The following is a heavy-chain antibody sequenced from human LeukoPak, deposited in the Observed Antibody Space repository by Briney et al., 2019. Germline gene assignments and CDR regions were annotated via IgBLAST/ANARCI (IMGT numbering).Heavy chain of an antibody. D-gene: IGHD2-2*01. V-gene: IGHV3-21*01. CDR3: ARGSTLGSCTSSSCHNWFDP. CDR1: GFSFSSSG. Sequence: GGSLRLSCAASGFSFSSSGMNWVRQAPGKGLEWVSSISGRSNYIFYADSVKGRFTISRDNAENSLYLLLNSLRVEDTAVYYCARGSTLGSCTSSSCHNWFDPWGQGTLVTVSS. CDR2: ISGRSNYI. J-gene: IGHJ5*02.